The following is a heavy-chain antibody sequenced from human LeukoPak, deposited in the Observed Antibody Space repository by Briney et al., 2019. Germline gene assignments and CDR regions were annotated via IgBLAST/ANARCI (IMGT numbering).Heavy chain of an antibody. V-gene: IGHV3-7*01. CDR3: ARDRFEAYGDTELGY. D-gene: IGHD4-17*01. J-gene: IGHJ4*02. CDR1: GFTFSKYW. CDR2: IKQDGSEK. Sequence: GGSLRLSCAASGFTFSKYWMSWVRQAPGKGLEWVANIKQDGSEKYYVDSVKGRFTISRDNARNLFYLHMNSLRAEDTAVYYCARDRFEAYGDTELGYWGQGTLVTVSS.